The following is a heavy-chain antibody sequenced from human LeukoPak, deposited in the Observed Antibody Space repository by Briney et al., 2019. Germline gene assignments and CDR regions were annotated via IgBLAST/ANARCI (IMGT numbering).Heavy chain of an antibody. Sequence: GGSLRLSCAASGFTFSSYAMSWVRQAPGKGLEWVSVISASGDSTYYADSVKGRFTISRGNSKNTLYLQMNSLRAEDTAVYYCNDPFDYWGQGTLVTVSS. CDR2: ISASGDST. CDR1: GFTFSSYA. V-gene: IGHV3-23*01. CDR3: NDPFDY. J-gene: IGHJ4*02. D-gene: IGHD1-1*01.